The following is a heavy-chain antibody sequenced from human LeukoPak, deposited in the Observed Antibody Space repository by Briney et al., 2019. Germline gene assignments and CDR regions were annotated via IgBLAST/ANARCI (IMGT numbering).Heavy chain of an antibody. Sequence: GGSLRLSCAASGFTFGDYYMSWIRQAPGKGPEWLSFISSSSDTRHYADSVRGRFTISRDNAKKSLYLQMNSLRADDTAVYYCARGVAGTLDAFDIWGQGTMVTVSS. D-gene: IGHD6-19*01. J-gene: IGHJ3*02. CDR3: ARGVAGTLDAFDI. V-gene: IGHV3-11*04. CDR1: GFTFGDYY. CDR2: ISSSSDTR.